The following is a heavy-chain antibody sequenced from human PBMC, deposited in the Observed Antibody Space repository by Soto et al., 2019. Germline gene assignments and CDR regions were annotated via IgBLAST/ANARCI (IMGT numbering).Heavy chain of an antibody. CDR3: AREGNYHEF. CDR1: GFPFGIYT. Sequence: GGSLRLSCETSGFPFGIYTMNWVRQAPGKGLEWVSSISSSGTYIDYADSVEGRFAISRDDAKNSVFLEMTSQRVDDTAVYYCAREGNYHEFWGQGTLVTVSS. V-gene: IGHV3-21*01. J-gene: IGHJ4*02. D-gene: IGHD3-10*01. CDR2: ISSSGTYI.